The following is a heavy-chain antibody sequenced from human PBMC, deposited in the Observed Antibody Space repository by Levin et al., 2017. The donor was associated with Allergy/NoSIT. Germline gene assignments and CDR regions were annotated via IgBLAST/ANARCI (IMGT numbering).Heavy chain of an antibody. CDR3: AREEGGARGYSFDS. Sequence: GESLKISCAASGFIFSRYGMHWVRQAPGKGLEWVAVIWYDGSNKYYADSVKGRFTISRDNAKNALHLQMNSLRAEDTAVYYCAREEGGARGYSFDSWGQGTLVTVSS. CDR1: GFIFSRYG. D-gene: IGHD5-18*01. V-gene: IGHV3-33*01. J-gene: IGHJ4*02. CDR2: IWYDGSNK.